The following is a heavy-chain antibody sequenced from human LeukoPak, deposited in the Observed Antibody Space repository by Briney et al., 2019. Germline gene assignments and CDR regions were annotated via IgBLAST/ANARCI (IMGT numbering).Heavy chain of an antibody. CDR3: ARDWGTGDYLDY. Sequence: GGSLRLSCAASGFTFSSYEMNWVPQAPGEGREWVSYISTSGTTTYYADSVKGRFTISRDNAKNPLYLQMNSLRAEDTAVYYCARDWGTGDYLDYWGQGSLVTVSS. V-gene: IGHV3-48*03. CDR1: GFTFSSYE. D-gene: IGHD3-16*01. J-gene: IGHJ4*02. CDR2: ISTSGTTT.